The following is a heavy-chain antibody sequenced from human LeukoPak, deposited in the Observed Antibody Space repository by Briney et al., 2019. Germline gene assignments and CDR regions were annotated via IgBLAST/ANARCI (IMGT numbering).Heavy chain of an antibody. D-gene: IGHD2-2*02. CDR1: GYTFAIYS. Sequence: ASVELSCKASGYTFAIYSMHWVRQAPGQGLEWMGLINPNTDRTTYAQTFQGRVTMTRNTSISTAYMELSGLTADDTAVYYCARNPPYCTSTSCYKDYCGQGTLVTVSS. J-gene: IGHJ4*02. CDR3: ARNPPYCTSTSCYKDY. V-gene: IGHV1-2*02. CDR2: INPNTDRT.